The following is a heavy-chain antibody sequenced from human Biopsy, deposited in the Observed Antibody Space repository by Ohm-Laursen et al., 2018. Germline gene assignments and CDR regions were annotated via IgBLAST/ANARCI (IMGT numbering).Heavy chain of an antibody. CDR3: ARDTLMAQLLVPGENWLDP. J-gene: IGHJ5*02. CDR2: IIPMLGTV. Sequence: SVKVSCKASGGTFQKYGVTWVRQAPGQGLEWMGGIIPMLGTVQYARKLRGRVTITADKPTSTAYMELTSLTSDDTAVYYCARDTLMAQLLVPGENWLDPWGQGTLVTVSS. D-gene: IGHD3-10*01. V-gene: IGHV1-69*10. CDR1: GGTFQKYG.